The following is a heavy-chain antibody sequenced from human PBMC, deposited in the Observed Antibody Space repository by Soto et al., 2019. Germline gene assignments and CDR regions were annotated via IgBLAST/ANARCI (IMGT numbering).Heavy chain of an antibody. V-gene: IGHV1-46*01. J-gene: IGHJ4*02. D-gene: IGHD3-3*01. CDR1: GYTFTSYY. CDR2: INPSGGST. CDR3: ARLNGGSYYDFWSGYYGYFDY. Sequence: GASVKVSCKASGYTFTSYYTHWVRQAPGQGLEWMGIINPSGGSTSYAQKFQGRVTMTRDTSTSTVYMELSSLRSEDTAVYYCARLNGGSYYDFWSGYYGYFDYWGQGTLVTVSS.